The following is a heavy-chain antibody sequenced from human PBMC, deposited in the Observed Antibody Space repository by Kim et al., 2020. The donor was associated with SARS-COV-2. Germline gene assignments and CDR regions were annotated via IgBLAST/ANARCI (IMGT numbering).Heavy chain of an antibody. Sequence: GGSLRLSCAASGFTFSSYAMSWVRQAPGKGLEWVSAISGSGGSTYYADSVKGRFTISRDNSKNTLYLQMNSLRAEDTAVYYCAKDPMIVVVTAIHRRGDYFDYWDQGTLVTVSS. CDR1: GFTFSSYA. J-gene: IGHJ4*02. V-gene: IGHV3-23*01. CDR3: AKDPMIVVVTAIHRRGDYFDY. D-gene: IGHD2-21*02. CDR2: ISGSGGST.